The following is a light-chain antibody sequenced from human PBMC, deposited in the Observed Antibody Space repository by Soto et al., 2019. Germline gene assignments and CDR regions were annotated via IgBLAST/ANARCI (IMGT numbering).Light chain of an antibody. Sequence: EIVLTQSPGTLSLSPGERATLSCRASQTVRSTYLAWYQQKHGQAPRLIIYGATKRQSGVPNRFSGGGSGTDFTLTISSLEAEDFAVYYCQQYSGSVTFGGGTKVDIK. J-gene: IGKJ4*01. V-gene: IGKV3-20*01. CDR2: GAT. CDR1: QTVRSTY. CDR3: QQYSGSVT.